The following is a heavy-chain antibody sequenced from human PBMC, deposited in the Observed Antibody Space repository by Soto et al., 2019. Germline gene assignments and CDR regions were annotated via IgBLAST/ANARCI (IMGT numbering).Heavy chain of an antibody. CDR1: GYTFTSYA. CDR2: INAGNGNT. Sequence: QVQLVQSGAEVKKPGASVKVSCKASGYTFTSYAMHWVRQAPGQRLEWMGWINAGNGNTKYSQKFQGRVTITRHASASTAYMELSSLRSEDTAVYCCARAWVVVTAPDYCGQGTLGTVAS. CDR3: ARAWVVVTAPDY. V-gene: IGHV1-3*01. D-gene: IGHD2-21*02. J-gene: IGHJ4*02.